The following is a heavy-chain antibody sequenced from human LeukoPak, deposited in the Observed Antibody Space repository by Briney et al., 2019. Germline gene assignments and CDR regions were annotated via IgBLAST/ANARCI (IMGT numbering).Heavy chain of an antibody. CDR1: GFTFSSYA. CDR3: ARADSNWHLYYFDY. J-gene: IGHJ4*02. D-gene: IGHD6-13*01. CDR2: ISGSGGST. V-gene: IGHV3-23*01. Sequence: GGSLRLSCAASGFTFSSYAVNWVRQAPGKGLEWVSGISGSGGSTYYADSVKGRLTISRGNSKNTLYVQMNSLRAEDTAVYYCARADSNWHLYYFDYWGQGALVTVSS.